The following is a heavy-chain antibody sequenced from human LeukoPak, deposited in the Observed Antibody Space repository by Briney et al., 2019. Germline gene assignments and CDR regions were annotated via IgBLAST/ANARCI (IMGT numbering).Heavy chain of an antibody. CDR3: ARDSGSYSDY. Sequence: ASVKVSCKTSGYSENFYGITWVRQVAGQGLEWMGWISAQHGQTEYAPNSQDRVTMTTDTYTNTAYMELSRLRSDDTAVYYCARDSGSYSDYWGQGTLVTVSS. V-gene: IGHV1-18*01. D-gene: IGHD1-26*01. CDR1: GYSENFYG. J-gene: IGHJ4*02. CDR2: ISAQHGQT.